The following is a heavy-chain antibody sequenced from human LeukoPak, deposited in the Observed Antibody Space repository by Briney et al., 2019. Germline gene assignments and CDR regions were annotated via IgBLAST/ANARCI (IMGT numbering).Heavy chain of an antibody. CDR3: ARDWMDGRARYMDV. CDR1: GGSISSYY. D-gene: IGHD5-24*01. Sequence: SETLSLTCTVSGGSISSYYWSWIRQPAGKGLEWIGRIYTSGSTNYNPSLKSRVTMSVDTSKNQFSLKLSSVTAADTAVYYCARDWMDGRARYMDVWGKGTTVTVSS. V-gene: IGHV4-4*07. CDR2: IYTSGST. J-gene: IGHJ6*03.